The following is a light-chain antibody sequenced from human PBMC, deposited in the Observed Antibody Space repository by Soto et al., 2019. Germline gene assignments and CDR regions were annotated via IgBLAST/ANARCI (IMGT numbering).Light chain of an antibody. V-gene: IGKV3-11*01. CDR3: QQRSNLFT. CDR2: AAS. CDR1: QSLSNF. J-gene: IGKJ3*01. Sequence: EIVLTQSPATLSLSPGERATLSCRASQSLSNFFAWYQQKPGQAPRLPDYAASNRTTGIPVRFSGSGSGSDFPLTISSLEPEDFAVYYCQQRSNLFTFGPGTTVEIK.